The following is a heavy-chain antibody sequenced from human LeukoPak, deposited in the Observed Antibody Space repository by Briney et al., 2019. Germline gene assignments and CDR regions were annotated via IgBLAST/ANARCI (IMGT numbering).Heavy chain of an antibody. Sequence: PGGSLRLSCAASGSTFSDYYMSWIRQAPGKGLEWVSYISSSGSTLYYADSVKGRITISRDNAKNSLYLQMNSLRAEDTAVYYCARRRYNWNAIDYWGQGTLVTVSS. CDR3: ARRRYNWNAIDY. D-gene: IGHD1-20*01. CDR1: GSTFSDYY. CDR2: ISSSGSTL. J-gene: IGHJ4*02. V-gene: IGHV3-11*01.